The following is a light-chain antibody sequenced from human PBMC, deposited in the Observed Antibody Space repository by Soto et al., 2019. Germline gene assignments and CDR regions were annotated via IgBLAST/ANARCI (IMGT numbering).Light chain of an antibody. CDR3: QQYDDLPLS. J-gene: IGKJ4*01. CDR1: QDISNY. CDR2: AAS. Sequence: DIPMTQSPSSLSASVGDRVTITCQASQDISNYINWYQQKPGKAPQLLIYAASNLETGVPSRFSGSGSVTDFTLTISTLQPGDLGTYFCQQYDDLPLSVGGGTKVELK. V-gene: IGKV1-33*01.